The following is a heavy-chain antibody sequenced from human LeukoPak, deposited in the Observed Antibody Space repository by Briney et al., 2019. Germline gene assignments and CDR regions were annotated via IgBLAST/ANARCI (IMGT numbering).Heavy chain of an antibody. CDR1: GFTFDDYA. D-gene: IGHD3-10*01. V-gene: IGHV3-9*01. J-gene: IGHJ4*02. CDR3: AKVKFWFGEFDY. Sequence: GGSLRLSCAASGFTFDDYAMHWVRQAPGKGLEWVSGISWNSGSIGYADSVKGRFTISRDNAKNSLYLQMNSLRAEDTALYYCAKVKFWFGEFDYWGQGTLVTVSS. CDR2: ISWNSGSI.